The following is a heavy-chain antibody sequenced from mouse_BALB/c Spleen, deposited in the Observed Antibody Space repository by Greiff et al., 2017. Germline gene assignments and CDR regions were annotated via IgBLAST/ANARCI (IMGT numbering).Heavy chain of an antibody. V-gene: IGHV1-77*01. J-gene: IGHJ3*01. Sequence: VQLVESGAELARPGASVKLSCTASGYTFTDNYINWVKQRTGQGLEWIGEIYPGSGNTYYNEKFKGKATLTADKSSSTTYMQLSSLTSEDSAVYFCASSYGRSLAWCDYWGQGTLVTVSA. CDR3: ASSYGRSLAWCDY. CDR1: GYTFTDNY. CDR2: IYPGSGNT. D-gene: IGHD1-1*01.